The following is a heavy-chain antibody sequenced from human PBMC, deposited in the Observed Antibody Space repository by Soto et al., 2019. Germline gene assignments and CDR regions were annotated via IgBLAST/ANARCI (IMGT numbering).Heavy chain of an antibody. Sequence: QVQLVESGGGVVQPGRSLRLSCAASGFTFSSYGMHWVRQAPGKGLEWVAVISYDGSNKYYADSVKGRFTISRDNSKNTLYLQMKSLRAEETAVYYCEKDSGSYGFRTYYFDYWGQGTLVTVSS. CDR3: EKDSGSYGFRTYYFDY. CDR1: GFTFSSYG. D-gene: IGHD1-26*01. CDR2: ISYDGSNK. V-gene: IGHV3-30*18. J-gene: IGHJ4*02.